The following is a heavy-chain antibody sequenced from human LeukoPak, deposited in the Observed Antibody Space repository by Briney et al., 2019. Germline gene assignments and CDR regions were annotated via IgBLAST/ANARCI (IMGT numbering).Heavy chain of an antibody. Sequence: GGSLRLSCAASGFIFSSDEMTWVCQAPGKGLESVSFISSSADTILYADSVKGRFTISRDNGKNALYLQMNSLRAEDTAVYYCTKERGSYWGQGTLVTVSS. CDR3: TKERGSY. V-gene: IGHV3-48*03. CDR2: ISSSADTI. J-gene: IGHJ4*02. CDR1: GFIFSSDE.